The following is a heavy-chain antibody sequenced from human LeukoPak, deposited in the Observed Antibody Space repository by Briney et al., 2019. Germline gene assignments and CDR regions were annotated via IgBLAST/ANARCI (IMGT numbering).Heavy chain of an antibody. CDR1: GFTFGNSW. D-gene: IGHD1-14*01. V-gene: IGHV3-74*01. Sequence: GGSLRLSCAASGFTFGNSWLHWVRQAPGKGLVWVSLINADGSTTSYADSVKGRFTISRDNARNTLSLEMNGLTIEDTAVYYCIVVVEPPDSDGFDVWGQGTMITVSS. J-gene: IGHJ3*01. CDR3: IVVVEPPDSDGFDV. CDR2: INADGSTT.